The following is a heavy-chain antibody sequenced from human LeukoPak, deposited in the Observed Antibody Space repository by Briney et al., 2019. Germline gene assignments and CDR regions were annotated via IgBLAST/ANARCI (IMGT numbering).Heavy chain of an antibody. V-gene: IGHV3-66*02. J-gene: IGHJ4*02. CDR1: GFTVSSNF. CDR2: TYSGGST. D-gene: IGHD5-18*01. Sequence: GGSLRLSCAASGFTVSSNFMNWVRQAPGRGLEWVSVTYSGGSTSYADSVKGRFTISRDNSKNTLFLQMNSLRIDDTAVYYCAREGYSSGSRTGIDYWGQGTLATVSS. CDR3: AREGYSSGSRTGIDY.